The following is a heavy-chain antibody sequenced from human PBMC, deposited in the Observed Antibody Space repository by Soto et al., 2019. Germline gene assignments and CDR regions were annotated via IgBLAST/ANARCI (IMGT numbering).Heavy chain of an antibody. J-gene: IGHJ6*02. CDR3: TVTNSLYSSGWSYYYYGMDV. CDR2: IKSKTDGGTT. CDR1: GFTFSNAW. D-gene: IGHD6-19*01. V-gene: IGHV3-15*07. Sequence: GGSLRLSCAASGFTFSNAWMNWVRQAPGKGLEWVGRIKSKTDGGTTDYAAPVKGRFTISRDDSKNTLYLQMNSLKTEDTAVYYCTVTNSLYSSGWSYYYYGMDVWGQGTTVTVSS.